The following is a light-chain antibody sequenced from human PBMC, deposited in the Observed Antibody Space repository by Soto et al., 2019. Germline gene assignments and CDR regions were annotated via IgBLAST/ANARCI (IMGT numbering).Light chain of an antibody. CDR3: SSYSSSSTLV. V-gene: IGLV2-14*01. CDR1: SSDVGGYKY. J-gene: IGLJ1*01. Sequence: QSAVTQPASVSGSPGQSITIACTGTSSDVGGYKYVSWYQQHPGKAPKLMIYEVSNRPSGVSNRFSGSKSGNTASLTISGLQAEDEAAYYCSSYSSSSTLVFGTGTKVTVL. CDR2: EVS.